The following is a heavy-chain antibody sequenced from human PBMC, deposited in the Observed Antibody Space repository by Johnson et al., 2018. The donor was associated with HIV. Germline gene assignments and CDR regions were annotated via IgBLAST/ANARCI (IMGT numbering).Heavy chain of an antibody. D-gene: IGHD2-2*01. V-gene: IGHV3-7*05. CDR2: IKQDGSEK. CDR3: ATDIVVVLALGGDAFDI. Sequence: VQLVESGGGVVQPGRSLRLSCAASGFTFSSYWMSWVRQAPGKGLEWVANIKQDGSEKYYVDSVKGRFTISRDNSKNTLYLQMNSLRAEDTAVYYCATDIVVVLALGGDAFDIWGQGTMVIVSS. J-gene: IGHJ3*02. CDR1: GFTFSSYW.